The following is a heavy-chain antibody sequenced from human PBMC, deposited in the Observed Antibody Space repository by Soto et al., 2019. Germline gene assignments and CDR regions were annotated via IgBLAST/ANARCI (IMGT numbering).Heavy chain of an antibody. V-gene: IGHV1-69*13. J-gene: IGHJ4*02. CDR1: GGTFSSYA. D-gene: IGHD3-22*01. CDR3: ARDRGIGHYYDSSGYYYGY. Sequence: SVKVSCKASGGTFSSYAISWVRQAPGQGLEWMGEIIPIFGTANYAQKFQGRVTITADESTSTAYMELSSLRSEDTAVYYCARDRGIGHYYDSSGYYYGYWGQGTLVTVSS. CDR2: IIPIFGTA.